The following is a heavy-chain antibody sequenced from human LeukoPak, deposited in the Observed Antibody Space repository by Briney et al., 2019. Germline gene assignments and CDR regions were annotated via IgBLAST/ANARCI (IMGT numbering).Heavy chain of an antibody. J-gene: IGHJ4*02. V-gene: IGHV5-51*01. D-gene: IGHD6-19*01. CDR3: ARRGVIAVAGTPLYYFDY. CDR1: GYSFTSYW. CDR2: IYPGDSDT. Sequence: GESLKTSCKGSGYSFTSYWIGWVRQMPGKGLEWMGIIYPGDSDTRYSPSFQGQVTISADKSISTAYLQWSSLKASDTAMYYCARRGVIAVAGTPLYYFDYWGQGTLVTVSS.